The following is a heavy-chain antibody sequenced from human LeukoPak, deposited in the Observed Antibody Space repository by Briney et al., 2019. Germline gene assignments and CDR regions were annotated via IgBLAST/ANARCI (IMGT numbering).Heavy chain of an antibody. D-gene: IGHD1-7*01. Sequence: PSETLSLTCAVYGGSFSDCYWSWIRQPPGKGLEWIGEINHSGRTNYNPSLKSRVTISVDTSKNQFSLKLSSVTAADTAVYYCARGVAGTTFLSDYWGQGTLVTVSS. V-gene: IGHV4-34*01. CDR3: ARGVAGTTFLSDY. CDR2: INHSGRT. J-gene: IGHJ4*02. CDR1: GGSFSDCY.